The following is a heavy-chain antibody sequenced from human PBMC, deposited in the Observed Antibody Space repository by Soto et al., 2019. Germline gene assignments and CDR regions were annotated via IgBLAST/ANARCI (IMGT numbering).Heavy chain of an antibody. CDR2: INAGNGNT. J-gene: IGHJ4*02. D-gene: IGHD1-26*01. CDR1: GYTFTSYA. Sequence: QVQLVQSGAEVKKPGASVKVSCKASGYTFTSYAMHWVRQAPGQSLEWMGWINAGNGNTKYSQKFQGRVTITRDTSASTAYMELSSLRSEDTAVYYCARDGSGGGSYEEYWGQGTLVTVSS. V-gene: IGHV1-3*01. CDR3: ARDGSGGGSYEEY.